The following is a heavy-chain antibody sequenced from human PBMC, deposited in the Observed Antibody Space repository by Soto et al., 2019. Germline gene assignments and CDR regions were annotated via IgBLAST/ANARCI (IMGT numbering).Heavy chain of an antibody. D-gene: IGHD6-19*01. J-gene: IGHJ4*02. CDR3: ARKRNTGWYFDY. Sequence: QVQLQQWGAGLLKPSETLSLTCAVYGGSFSGYYWSWIRQPPGKGLEWIGEINHSGSTNYNPSLKSRVTISVDTSKNQFSLKLSSVTAADTAVYYCARKRNTGWYFDYWGQGTLVPVSS. CDR1: GGSFSGYY. CDR2: INHSGST. V-gene: IGHV4-34*01.